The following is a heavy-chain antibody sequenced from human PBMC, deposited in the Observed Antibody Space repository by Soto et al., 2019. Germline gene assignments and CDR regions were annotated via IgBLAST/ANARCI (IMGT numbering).Heavy chain of an antibody. CDR3: ARVPIYYDSSGYSYGMDV. J-gene: IGHJ6*02. V-gene: IGHV3-7*01. Sequence: GSLRLSCAASGFTFSSYWMSWVRQAPGKGLEWVANIKQDGSEKYYVDSVKGRFTISRDNAKNSLYLQMNSLRAEDTAVYYCARVPIYYDSSGYSYGMDVWGQGTTVTVSS. CDR2: IKQDGSEK. CDR1: GFTFSSYW. D-gene: IGHD3-22*01.